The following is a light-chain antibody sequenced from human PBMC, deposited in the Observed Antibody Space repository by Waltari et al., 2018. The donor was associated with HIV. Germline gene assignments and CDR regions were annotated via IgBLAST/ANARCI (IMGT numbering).Light chain of an antibody. CDR3: YSCPRSGIRYV. J-gene: IGLJ1*01. CDR1: SSNVGSDDL. CDR2: EVT. V-gene: IGLV2-23*02. Sequence: QSALTQPASVSGSPGQSITISCTGTSSNVGSDDLVSWYQQHPGEAPKLIIYEVTKRPSGVSQPVSGSKSGNTASLTISGLQAEDEADYYCYSCPRSGIRYVFGTGTKVTVL.